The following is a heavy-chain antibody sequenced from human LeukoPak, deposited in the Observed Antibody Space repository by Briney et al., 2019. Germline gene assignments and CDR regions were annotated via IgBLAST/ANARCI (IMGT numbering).Heavy chain of an antibody. CDR2: ISRSSSDI. D-gene: IGHD2-2*01. V-gene: IGHV3-21*01. CDR1: GFSFSSYS. J-gene: IGHJ4*02. Sequence: KPGGSLRLSCAASGFSFSSYSMSWVRQAPGKGLEWVSFISRSSSDIYHADSVKGRFTISRDNAKNSLYLQMNSLRAEDTAVYYCARDLPAAVDWGQGTLVTVFS. CDR3: ARDLPAAVD.